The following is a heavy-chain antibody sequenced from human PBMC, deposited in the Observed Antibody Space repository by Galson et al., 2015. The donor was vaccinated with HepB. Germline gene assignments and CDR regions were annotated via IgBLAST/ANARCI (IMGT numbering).Heavy chain of an antibody. CDR1: GDSVSSNSAA. D-gene: IGHD3-22*01. Sequence: CAISGDSVSSNSAAWNWIRQSPSRGLEWLGRTYYRSKWYNDYAVSVKSRITINPDTSKNQFSLQLNSVTPEDTAVYYCARDRYYDSSGSYDAFDIWGQGTMVTVSS. J-gene: IGHJ3*02. V-gene: IGHV6-1*01. CDR3: ARDRYYDSSGSYDAFDI. CDR2: TYYRSKWYN.